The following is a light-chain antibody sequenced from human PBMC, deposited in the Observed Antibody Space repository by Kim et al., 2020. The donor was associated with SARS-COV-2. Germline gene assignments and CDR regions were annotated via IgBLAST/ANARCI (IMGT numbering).Light chain of an antibody. CDR3: AAWDDSLNGRV. CDR1: SSNIGSNP. J-gene: IGLJ3*02. Sequence: GQRVTISCSGRSSNIGSNPVNWYQQLPGTAPKLLISSNHQRPSGVPDRFSGSKSGTSASLAISGLQSEDEADYYCAAWDDSLNGRVFGGGTKLTVL. V-gene: IGLV1-44*01. CDR2: SNH.